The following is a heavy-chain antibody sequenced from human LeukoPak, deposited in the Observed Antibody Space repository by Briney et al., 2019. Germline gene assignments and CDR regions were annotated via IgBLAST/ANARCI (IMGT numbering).Heavy chain of an antibody. J-gene: IGHJ3*02. Sequence: SQTLSLTCTVSAGSISSGDYYWSWIRQPPGKGLEWIGYIYYSGSTYYNPSLKSRVTISVDTSKNQFSLKLSSVTAADTAVYYCARDPGDGYNYGTAFDIWGQGTMVTVSS. CDR3: ARDPGDGYNYGTAFDI. V-gene: IGHV4-30-4*08. CDR1: AGSISSGDYY. CDR2: IYYSGST. D-gene: IGHD5-24*01.